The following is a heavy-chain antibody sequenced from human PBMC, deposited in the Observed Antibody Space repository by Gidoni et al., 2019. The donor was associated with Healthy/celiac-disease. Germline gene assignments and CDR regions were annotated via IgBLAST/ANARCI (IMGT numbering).Heavy chain of an antibody. J-gene: IGHJ5*02. CDR3: ARGVVVVPAANDNWFDP. D-gene: IGHD2-2*01. CDR2: IYYSGST. Sequence: QVQLQESGPGLVKPSQTLSLTCTVSGGSISSGGYYWSWIRQHPGKGLEWIGYIYYSGSTYYNPSLKSRVTISVDTSKNQFSLKLSSVTAADTAVYYCARGVVVVPAANDNWFDPWGQGTLVTVSS. V-gene: IGHV4-31*03. CDR1: GGSISSGGYY.